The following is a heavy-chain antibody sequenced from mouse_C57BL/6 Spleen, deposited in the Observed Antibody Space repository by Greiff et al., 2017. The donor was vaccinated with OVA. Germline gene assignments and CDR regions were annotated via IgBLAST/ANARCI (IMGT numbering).Heavy chain of an antibody. CDR1: GYTFTSYW. Sequence: QVQLQQPGAELVKPGASVKLSCKASGYTFTSYWMHWVKQRPGQGLEWIGLIHPNSGSTTYNAKFKRKATLTVDKSSSTAYMQRSSLTSEDSAVYYCARGNDYDPPFAYWGQGTRVTVSA. J-gene: IGHJ3*01. CDR2: IHPNSGST. CDR3: ARGNDYDPPFAY. V-gene: IGHV1-64*01. D-gene: IGHD2-4*01.